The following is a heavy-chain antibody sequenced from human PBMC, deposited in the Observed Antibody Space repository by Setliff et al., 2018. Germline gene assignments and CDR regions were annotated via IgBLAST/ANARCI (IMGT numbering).Heavy chain of an antibody. J-gene: IGHJ6*03. CDR3: ARNGKAGEIMRSYYYYMDV. D-gene: IGHD3-16*01. V-gene: IGHV1-69*13. CDR1: GGTFSNSA. CDR2: IIPIRGAA. Sequence: SVKVSCKAFGGTFSNSAINWVRQAPGQGLEWMGGIIPIRGAADYAQKFQGKVIITADGSTSTAYMELTSLRSDDAAVYYCARNGKAGEIMRSYYYYMDVWGKGTTVTV.